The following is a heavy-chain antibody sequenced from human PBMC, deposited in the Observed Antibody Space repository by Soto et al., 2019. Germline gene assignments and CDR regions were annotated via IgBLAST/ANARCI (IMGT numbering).Heavy chain of an antibody. D-gene: IGHD3-22*01. CDR1: GGSISSYY. Sequence: SETLSLTCTVSGGSISSYYWSWIRQPPGKGLEWIGYIYYSGSTNYNPSLKSRVTISVDTSKNQFSLKLSSVTAADTAVYYCARGYGYYFDTSGYAHDYWGQGTLVTVS. V-gene: IGHV4-59*01. CDR2: IYYSGST. J-gene: IGHJ4*02. CDR3: ARGYGYYFDTSGYAHDY.